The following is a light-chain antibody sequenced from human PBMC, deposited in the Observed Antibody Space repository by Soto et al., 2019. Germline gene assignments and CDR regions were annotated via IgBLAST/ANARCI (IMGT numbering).Light chain of an antibody. CDR3: SSYAGSNLWV. CDR2: EVS. CDR1: SSDVGNYKY. J-gene: IGLJ3*02. V-gene: IGLV2-8*01. Sequence: QSALTQSPSASGSPGQSVTISCTGTSSDVGNYKYVSWYQQHPGKAPKLMIYEVSKRPSGVTDRFSGSKSGNTASLTVSGLQVDDEADYYCSSYAGSNLWVFGGGTKLTVL.